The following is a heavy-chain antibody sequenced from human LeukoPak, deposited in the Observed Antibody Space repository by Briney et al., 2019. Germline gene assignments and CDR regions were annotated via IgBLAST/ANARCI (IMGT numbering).Heavy chain of an antibody. V-gene: IGHV3-48*01. CDR3: ANSPSYCSSTSCSPH. D-gene: IGHD2-2*01. CDR1: GFTFSDYS. CDR2: ISGGASSI. Sequence: PGGSLRLSCVVSGFTFSDYSMNWVRQAPGKGLEWISHISGGASSIYYADSVKGRFTISRDNAKNSLYLQMNSLRVEDTAIYYCANSPSYCSSTSCSPHWGQGTLVTVSS. J-gene: IGHJ4*02.